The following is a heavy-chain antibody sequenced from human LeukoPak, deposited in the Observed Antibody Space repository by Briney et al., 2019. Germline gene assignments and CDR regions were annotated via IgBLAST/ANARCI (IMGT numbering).Heavy chain of an antibody. D-gene: IGHD2-2*01. J-gene: IGHJ5*02. Sequence: ASVKVSCKASGYTFTNYYMHWVRQAPGQGLEWMGWINPNSGGTNYAQKFQGRVTMTRDTSISTAYMELSRLRSDDTAVYYCARLDCSSTSCYGFNWFDPWGQGTLVTVSS. V-gene: IGHV1-2*02. CDR3: ARLDCSSTSCYGFNWFDP. CDR1: GYTFTNYY. CDR2: INPNSGGT.